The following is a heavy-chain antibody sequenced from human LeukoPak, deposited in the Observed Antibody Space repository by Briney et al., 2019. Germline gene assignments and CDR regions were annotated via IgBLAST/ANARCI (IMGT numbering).Heavy chain of an antibody. V-gene: IGHV3-21*01. D-gene: IGHD4-23*01. CDR1: GFTFSSYN. CDR2: ISSSSSSI. Sequence: GGSLRLSCAASGFTFSSYNMNWVRQAPGKGLEWVSSISSSSSSIYYADSVKGRFTISRDNAKNSLNLQMNSLRAEDTAVYYCARVVSGLAEGIDDYWGQGTLVTVSS. J-gene: IGHJ4*02. CDR3: ARVVSGLAEGIDDY.